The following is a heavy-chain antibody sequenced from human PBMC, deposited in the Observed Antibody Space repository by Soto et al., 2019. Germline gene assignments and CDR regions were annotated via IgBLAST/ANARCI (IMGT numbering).Heavy chain of an antibody. V-gene: IGHV4-38-2*02. CDR1: GGSISVYY. D-gene: IGHD2-2*01. Sequence: SETLDLTCTISGGSISVYYWSVIRQSPGEGLEWIGSIYHSGSTYYNPSLKSRVTISVDTSKNQFSLKLSSVTAADTAVYYCARGYCSSTSCWGSWFDPWGQGTLVTVSS. CDR2: IYHSGST. J-gene: IGHJ5*02. CDR3: ARGYCSSTSCWGSWFDP.